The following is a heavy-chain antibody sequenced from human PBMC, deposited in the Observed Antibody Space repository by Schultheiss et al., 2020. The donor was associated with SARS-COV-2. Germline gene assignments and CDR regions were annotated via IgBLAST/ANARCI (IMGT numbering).Heavy chain of an antibody. V-gene: IGHV3-7*01. D-gene: IGHD2-2*01. CDR2: IKQDGSEK. CDR1: GFTFDDYA. J-gene: IGHJ2*01. CDR3: ARVPTRVPAALPLFDWYFDL. Sequence: GESLKISCAASGFTFDDYAMHWVRQAPGKGLEWVANIKQDGSEKYYVDSVKGRFTISRDNAKNSLYLQMNSLRAEDTAVYYCARVPTRVPAALPLFDWYFDLWGRGTLVTVSS.